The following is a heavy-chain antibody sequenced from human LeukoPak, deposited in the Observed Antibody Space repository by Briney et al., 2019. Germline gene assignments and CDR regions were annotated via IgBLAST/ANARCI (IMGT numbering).Heavy chain of an antibody. CDR1: GFTFSSYG. CDR3: ARDFVVGAPDAFDI. V-gene: IGHV3-48*02. CDR2: ISRSSNDR. Sequence: PGGSLRLSCAASGFTFSSYGMHWVRQAPGKGLEWVSCISRSSNDRFYADSVQGRFIISRDNAKNSLYLQMNSLRDEDTAVYYCARDFVVGAPDAFDIWGQGTMVTVSS. J-gene: IGHJ3*02. D-gene: IGHD2-15*01.